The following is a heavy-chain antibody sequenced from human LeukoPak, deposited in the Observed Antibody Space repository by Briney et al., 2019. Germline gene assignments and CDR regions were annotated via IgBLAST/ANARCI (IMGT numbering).Heavy chain of an antibody. CDR3: ARDSGSYTGNNWFDP. J-gene: IGHJ5*02. CDR2: ISSSGSTI. V-gene: IGHV3-48*03. D-gene: IGHD1-26*01. Sequence: GGSLRLSCAASGFTFSSYEMNWVRQAPGKGPEWVSYISSSGSTIYYADSVKGRFTISRDNAKNSLYLQMNSLRAEDTAVYYCARDSGSYTGNNWFDPWGQGTLVTVSS. CDR1: GFTFSSYE.